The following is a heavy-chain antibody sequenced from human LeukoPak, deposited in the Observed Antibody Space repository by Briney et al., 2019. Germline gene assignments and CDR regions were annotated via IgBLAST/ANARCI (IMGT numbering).Heavy chain of an antibody. CDR1: GFTFSSYA. CDR3: ANLEGSSWPIDY. J-gene: IGHJ4*02. V-gene: IGHV3-23*01. Sequence: PGGSLRLSCAASGFTFSSYAMSWVRQAPGKGLEWVSAISGSGGSTYYADSVKGWFTISRDNSKNTLYLQMNSLRAEDTAVYYCANLEGSSWPIDYWGQGTLVTVSS. D-gene: IGHD6-13*01. CDR2: ISGSGGST.